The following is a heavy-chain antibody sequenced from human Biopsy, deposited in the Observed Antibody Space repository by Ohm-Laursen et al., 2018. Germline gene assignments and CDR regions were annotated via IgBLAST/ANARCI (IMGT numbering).Heavy chain of an antibody. V-gene: IGHV3-21*06. CDR1: GFSFNSYS. D-gene: IGHD5-24*01. CDR2: ITRESASI. Sequence: GSLRLSCTASGFSFNSYSMNWVRQAPGKGLEWVSSITRESASIHYADSMKGRFTISRDNAKNSLYLEMSSLRAEDTAVYYCARGPSGVATIGRGQGTLVTVSS. CDR3: ARGPSGVATIG. J-gene: IGHJ4*02.